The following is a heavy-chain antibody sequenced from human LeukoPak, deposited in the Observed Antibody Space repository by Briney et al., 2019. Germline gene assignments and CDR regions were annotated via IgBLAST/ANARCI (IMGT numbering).Heavy chain of an antibody. CDR3: ARDVGYSGSYYDY. D-gene: IGHD1-26*01. J-gene: IGHJ4*02. Sequence: PSETLSLTCTVSGGSISSYYWGWIRQPPGKGLEWIGSIYHSGSTYYNPSLKSRVTISVDTSKNQFSLKLSSVTAADTAVYYCARDVGYSGSYYDYWGQGTLVTVSS. V-gene: IGHV4-38-2*02. CDR1: GGSISSYY. CDR2: IYHSGST.